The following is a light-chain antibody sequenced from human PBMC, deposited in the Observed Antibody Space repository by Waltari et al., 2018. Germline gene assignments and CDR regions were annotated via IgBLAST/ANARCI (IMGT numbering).Light chain of an antibody. CDR3: QKYDRLPAT. CDR2: GAS. J-gene: IGKJ1*01. V-gene: IGKV3-20*01. Sequence: EIVLTQSPGPLSLSPGERATLSCRASQSVSRFLAWYQQKPGQAPRLLIPGASSRATGIPDRFSGSGSGTDFSLTISRLEPEDFAVYYCQKYDRLPATFGQGTKVEIK. CDR1: QSVSRF.